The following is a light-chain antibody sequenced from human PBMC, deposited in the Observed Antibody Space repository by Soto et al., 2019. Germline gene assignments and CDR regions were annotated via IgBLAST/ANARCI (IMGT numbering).Light chain of an antibody. CDR3: QQYTNAPLT. J-gene: IGKJ1*01. CDR2: DAS. CDR1: VTVSDNN. Sequence: EIVLTHSPGTLSLSPGERATLSCRASVTVSDNNLAWYQQKAGQAPRLVIYDASNRATGIPDRFSASGSGTDFTLTISRLEPEDFAVYYCQQYTNAPLTFGQGTKVEVK. V-gene: IGKV3-20*01.